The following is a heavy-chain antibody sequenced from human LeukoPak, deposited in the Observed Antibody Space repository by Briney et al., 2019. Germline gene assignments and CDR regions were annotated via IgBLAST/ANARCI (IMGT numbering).Heavy chain of an antibody. CDR3: ATLRTGDLDY. V-gene: IGHV1-2*02. J-gene: IGHJ4*02. CDR1: GYTLTGYY. CDR2: INPNSGDT. Sequence: GASVNVSCKASGYTLTGYYMHWVRQAPGQGLEGMGWINPNSGDTNYAQRFQGRVTMTRDTSITTAYMELSRLRSDDTAVYYCATLRTGDLDYWGQGTLVTVSS. D-gene: IGHD7-27*01.